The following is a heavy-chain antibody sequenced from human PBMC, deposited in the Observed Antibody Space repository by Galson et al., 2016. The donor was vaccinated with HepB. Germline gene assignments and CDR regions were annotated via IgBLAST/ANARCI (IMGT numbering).Heavy chain of an antibody. CDR2: IYYSGAT. Sequence: TLSLTCTVSGGSLSSGGYYWSWIRQHPEKGLEWIGNIYYSGATYYNPSLKSRVMISVETSKNQFSLNLTSVTAADTAVYYGARWDGFTAADYWGQGALVTVSS. CDR1: GGSLSSGGYY. V-gene: IGHV4-31*03. CDR3: ARWDGFTAADY. D-gene: IGHD2-2*01. J-gene: IGHJ4*02.